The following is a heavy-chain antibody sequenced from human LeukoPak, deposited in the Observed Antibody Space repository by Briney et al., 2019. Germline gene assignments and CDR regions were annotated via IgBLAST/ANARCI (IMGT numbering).Heavy chain of an antibody. CDR2: ISGNSGYT. CDR3: ADLGTSTVARTE. V-gene: IGHV3-11*03. J-gene: IGHJ4*02. Sequence: GGSLRLSCAASGFSFSDNYMSWVRQAPGKGLEWISYISGNSGYTSFADSVKGRFTIYRDNARNSVYLQMNNLRVEDTAVYYCADLGTSTVARTEWGQGTLVTVSS. D-gene: IGHD1-7*01. CDR1: GFSFSDNY.